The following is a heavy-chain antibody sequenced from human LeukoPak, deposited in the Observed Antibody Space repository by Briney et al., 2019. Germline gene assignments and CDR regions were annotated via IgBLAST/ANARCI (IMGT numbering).Heavy chain of an antibody. V-gene: IGHV1-2*02. D-gene: IGHD3-9*01. CDR1: GYTFTGYY. CDR2: INPNSGGT. CDR3: ARVAHNYDLLTGYYPYLDYFDF. J-gene: IGHJ4*02. Sequence: ASVKVSCKASGYTFTGYYMHWVRQAPGQGLEWMGWINPNSGGTNYAQKFQGRVTMTRDTSISTAYMELSRLRSDDTAVYYCARVAHNYDLLTGYYPYLDYFDFWGRGTLVTVSS.